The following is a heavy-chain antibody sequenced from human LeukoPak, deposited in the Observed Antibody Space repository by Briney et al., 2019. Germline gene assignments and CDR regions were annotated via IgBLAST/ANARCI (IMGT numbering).Heavy chain of an antibody. CDR1: GFTFSDYY. D-gene: IGHD6-6*01. CDR2: ISSSGSTI. CDR3: AQEARIAARYFDY. Sequence: GGSLRLSCAASGFTFSDYYMSWIRQAPGKGLEWVSYISSSGSTIYYADSVKGRFTISRDNAKNSLSLQMNSLRAEDTAVYYCAQEARIAARYFDYWGQGTLVTVSS. V-gene: IGHV3-11*01. J-gene: IGHJ4*02.